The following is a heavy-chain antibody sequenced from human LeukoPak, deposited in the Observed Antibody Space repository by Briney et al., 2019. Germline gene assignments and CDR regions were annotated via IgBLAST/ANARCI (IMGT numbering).Heavy chain of an antibody. CDR2: ISGSSRTT. Sequence: GSLRVACVASGFSFSDYGMSWVRQAPGKGLEWVSTISGSSRTTFYADSVKGRFTISRDNSENTVYLQMNSLRADDTALYYCAKRASKPYYYMDVWGRGTTVTVSS. D-gene: IGHD6-6*01. V-gene: IGHV3-23*01. CDR1: GFSFSDYG. CDR3: AKRASKPYYYMDV. J-gene: IGHJ6*03.